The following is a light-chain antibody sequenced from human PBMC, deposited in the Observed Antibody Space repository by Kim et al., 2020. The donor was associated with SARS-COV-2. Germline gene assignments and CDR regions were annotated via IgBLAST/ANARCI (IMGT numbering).Light chain of an antibody. CDR3: NSRDSSGDHVV. CDR2: GKY. J-gene: IGLJ3*02. Sequence: SSELTQDPAVSVALGQTVRLTCQGDSLRKYYATWXQQRPGQAPVLVLYGKYNRPSGIPDRFSGSGSGNTASLTITGAQAEDEADYYCNSRDSSGDHVVFG. CDR1: SLRKYY. V-gene: IGLV3-19*01.